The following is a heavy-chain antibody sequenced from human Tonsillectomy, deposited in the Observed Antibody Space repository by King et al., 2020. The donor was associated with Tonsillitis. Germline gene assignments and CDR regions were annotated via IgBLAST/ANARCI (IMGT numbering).Heavy chain of an antibody. CDR1: GYTFTGYY. CDR3: ARASIEMATIGIFDH. CDR2: INPNSGGT. J-gene: IGHJ4*02. V-gene: IGHV1-2*02. D-gene: IGHD5-24*01. Sequence: VQLVESGAEVKKPGASVKVSCKASGYTFTGYYMHWVRQAPGQGLEWMGWINPNSGGTNYAQKFQDRVTMTRDTSIRTAYMELSSLRSDDTAVYYCARASIEMATIGIFDHWGQGTLVTVSS.